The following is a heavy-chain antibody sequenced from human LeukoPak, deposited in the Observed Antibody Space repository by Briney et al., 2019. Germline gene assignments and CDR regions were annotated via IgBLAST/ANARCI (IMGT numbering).Heavy chain of an antibody. V-gene: IGHV4-59*01. J-gene: IGHJ3*02. CDR1: GGSISSYY. D-gene: IGHD1-1*01. CDR3: AREYSDAFDI. Sequence: SETLSLTCTVSGGSISSYYWSWIRQPPGKGLEWIGYIYYSGSTNYNPSPKSRVTISVDTSKNQFSLKLSSVTAADTAVYYYAREYSDAFDIWGQGTMVTVSS. CDR2: IYYSGST.